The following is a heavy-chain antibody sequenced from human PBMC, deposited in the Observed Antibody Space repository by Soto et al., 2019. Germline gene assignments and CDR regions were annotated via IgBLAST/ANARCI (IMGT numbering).Heavy chain of an antibody. Sequence: QVQLQQWGAGLLKPSETLSLTCAVYGGSFSGYYWSWIRQPPGKGLEWIGEINHSGSTNYNPSLKSRVTISVDTSKNQFSLKLSSVTAADTAVYYCAPIPSTTHYYYYYMDVWGKGTTVTVSS. CDR1: GGSFSGYY. V-gene: IGHV4-34*01. J-gene: IGHJ6*03. D-gene: IGHD1-1*01. CDR2: INHSGST. CDR3: APIPSTTHYYYYYMDV.